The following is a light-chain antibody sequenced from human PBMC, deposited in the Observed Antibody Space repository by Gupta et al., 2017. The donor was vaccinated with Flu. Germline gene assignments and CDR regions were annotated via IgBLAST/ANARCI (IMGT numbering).Light chain of an antibody. V-gene: IGLV1-44*01. CDR3: AAWDDSRNGWV. CDR1: SSKIGSNT. J-gene: IGLJ3*02. CDR2: SNN. Sequence: SVLTQPPSASVTPGQRVTISCSGSSSKIGSNTLHCYQQLPRTAPKLLIYSNNQRPSGVPDRFSGSKSGTSASLAISGLQAEDEADYYCAAWDDSRNGWVFGGGTKLTVL.